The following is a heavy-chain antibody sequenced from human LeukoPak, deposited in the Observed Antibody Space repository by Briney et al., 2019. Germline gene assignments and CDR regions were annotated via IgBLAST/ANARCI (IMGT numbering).Heavy chain of an antibody. J-gene: IGHJ3*02. D-gene: IGHD3-9*01. CDR1: GGSISSGGYY. CDR3: ARGVYDILTGYWYAFDI. CDR2: IYYSGST. V-gene: IGHV4-31*03. Sequence: SQTLSLTCTVSGGSISSGGYYWSWIRQHPGKGLEWIGYIYYSGSTYYNPSLKSRVTISVDTSKNQFSLKLSSVTAADTAVYYCARGVYDILTGYWYAFDIWGQGTTVTVSS.